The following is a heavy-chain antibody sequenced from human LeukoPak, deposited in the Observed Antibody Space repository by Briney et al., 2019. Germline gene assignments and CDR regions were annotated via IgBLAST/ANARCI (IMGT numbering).Heavy chain of an antibody. CDR3: AREGDGYNKINYYYYSAMDV. V-gene: IGHV1-69*04. J-gene: IGHJ6*02. CDR2: IIPILGIA. Sequence: SVKVSCKASGGTFSSYTISWVRQAPGQGLEWMGRIIPILGIADYAQKFQGRVTITADKSTSTAYMELSSLRSEDTAVYYCAREGDGYNKINYYYYSAMDVWGQGTTVTVSS. CDR1: GGTFSSYT. D-gene: IGHD5-24*01.